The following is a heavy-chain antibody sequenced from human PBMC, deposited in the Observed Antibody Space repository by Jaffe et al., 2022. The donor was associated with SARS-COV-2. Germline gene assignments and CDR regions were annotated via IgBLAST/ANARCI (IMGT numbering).Heavy chain of an antibody. Sequence: QVQLVQSGAEVKKPGASVKVSCKASGYTFTSYGISWVRQAPGQGLEWMGWISAYNGNTNYAQKLQGRVTMTTDTSTSTAYMELRSLRSDDTAVYYCARDRGHYYDSSGYYPWPFDPWGQGTLVTVSS. CDR2: ISAYNGNT. CDR1: GYTFTSYG. V-gene: IGHV1-18*01. D-gene: IGHD3-22*01. CDR3: ARDRGHYYDSSGYYPWPFDP. J-gene: IGHJ5*02.